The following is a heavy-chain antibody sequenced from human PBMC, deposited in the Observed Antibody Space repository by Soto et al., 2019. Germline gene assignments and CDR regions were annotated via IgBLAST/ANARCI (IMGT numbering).Heavy chain of an antibody. J-gene: IGHJ6*02. CDR2: IHPGDSET. Sequence: GESLKISCKGSGYRFSTYWIGWVRQMPGKGLEWMGIIHPGDSETTYNPSFQGQVTFSADKSTNTAYLQWSSLKASDTAMYYCARIDHGGYNYYYYGMDAWGQGTTVTVSS. D-gene: IGHD3-22*01. V-gene: IGHV5-51*01. CDR1: GYRFSTYW. CDR3: ARIDHGGYNYYYYGMDA.